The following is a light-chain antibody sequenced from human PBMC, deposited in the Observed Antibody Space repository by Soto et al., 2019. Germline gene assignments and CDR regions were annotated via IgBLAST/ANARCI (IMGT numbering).Light chain of an antibody. J-gene: IGKJ2*01. V-gene: IGKV3-15*01. CDR2: SAS. CDR3: QQYNNWPPYS. CDR1: QSVGTN. Sequence: IVMTQSPATLSVSPRESASLTCRASQSVGTNLAWYQQTPGQAPRVLIHSASTRATGIPARFSGSGSDTEFTLTISGLQSEDFAIYYCQQYNNWPPYSFGQGTKMENK.